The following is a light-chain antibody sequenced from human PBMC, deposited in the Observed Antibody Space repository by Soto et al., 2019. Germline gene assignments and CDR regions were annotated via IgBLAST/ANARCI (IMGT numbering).Light chain of an antibody. CDR1: QSVSSSY. CDR3: HPSGLSWT. Sequence: EIVLTQSPGTLSSSPGERATLSCRASQSVSSSYLAWSPQNAGHAPTPLLYGAPNRATGIPDRFSGSGSGTDFILTISRLEPEDCPVYYCHPSGLSWTFGQGAKVDI. V-gene: IGKV3-20*01. CDR2: GAP. J-gene: IGKJ1*01.